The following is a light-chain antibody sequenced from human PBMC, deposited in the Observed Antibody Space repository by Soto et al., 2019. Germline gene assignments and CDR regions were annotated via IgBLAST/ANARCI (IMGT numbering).Light chain of an antibody. CDR1: SSDVGAYNF. J-gene: IGLJ1*01. CDR2: EVS. V-gene: IGLV2-8*01. CDR3: SSHAGSIHFYV. Sequence: QSVLTQPPSASGSPGQSVTISCTGTSSDVGAYNFVSWYQQHPGKAPKLIISEVSKRPSGVPDRFSGSKSGNTASLTVSGLQAEEEADYYCSSHAGSIHFYVFGTGTKVTVL.